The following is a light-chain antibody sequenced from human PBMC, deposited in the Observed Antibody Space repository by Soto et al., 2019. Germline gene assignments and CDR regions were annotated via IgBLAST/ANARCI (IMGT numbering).Light chain of an antibody. CDR1: SSDVGSYNL. CDR2: GVN. J-gene: IGLJ1*01. CDR3: CSYAGISTFYV. Sequence: QSVLTQPASVSGSPGQSITISCTGTSSDVGSYNLVSWYQQHPGKAPKLMIYGVNKRPSGVSNRFSGPKSGNTASLTISGLQAEDEADYYCCSYAGISTFYVFGTGTKVTVL. V-gene: IGLV2-23*02.